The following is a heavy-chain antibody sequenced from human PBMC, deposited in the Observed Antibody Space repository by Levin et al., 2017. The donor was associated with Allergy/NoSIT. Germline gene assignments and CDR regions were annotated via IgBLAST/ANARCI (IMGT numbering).Heavy chain of an antibody. D-gene: IGHD6-19*01. CDR2: INHSGST. J-gene: IGHJ4*02. Sequence: SETLSLTCAVYGGSFSGYYWSWIRQPPGKGLEWIGEINHSGSTNYNPSLKSRVTISVDTSKNQFSLKLSSVTAADTAVYYCARVVRIAVAGTYFDYWGQGTLVTVSS. V-gene: IGHV4-34*01. CDR3: ARVVRIAVAGTYFDY. CDR1: GGSFSGYY.